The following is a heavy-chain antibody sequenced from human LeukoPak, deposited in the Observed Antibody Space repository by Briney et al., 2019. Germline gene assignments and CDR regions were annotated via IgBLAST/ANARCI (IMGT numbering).Heavy chain of an antibody. J-gene: IGHJ4*02. CDR1: GFTFSSYP. Sequence: GGSLRLSCSASGFTFSSYPIHWVRQAPGKGLEYVSAISGNGGSTYYADSVKGRFTISRDNSKNTLYLQMSSLRTEDTAVYYCVKAQYDFWSGLDYWGQGTLVTVSS. CDR3: VKAQYDFWSGLDY. D-gene: IGHD3-3*01. V-gene: IGHV3-64D*09. CDR2: ISGNGGST.